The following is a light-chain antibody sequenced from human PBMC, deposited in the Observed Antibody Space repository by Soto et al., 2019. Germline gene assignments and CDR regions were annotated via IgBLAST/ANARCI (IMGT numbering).Light chain of an antibody. CDR2: GAS. CDR3: QQRSNWIT. V-gene: IGKV3-11*01. Sequence: EIVLTQSPGTLALCPGQRATLSCRASQNVNNYLAWYQHKPGQAPRLLIYGASNRATGIPARFSGSGSGTDFTLTISSLEPEDFAVYYCQQRSNWITFGQGTRLEI. J-gene: IGKJ5*01. CDR1: QNVNNY.